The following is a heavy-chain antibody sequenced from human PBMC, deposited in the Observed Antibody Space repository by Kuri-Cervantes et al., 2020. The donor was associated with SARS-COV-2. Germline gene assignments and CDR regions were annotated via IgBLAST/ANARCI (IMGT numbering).Heavy chain of an antibody. CDR2: ISYDGTNK. CDR1: GFTFSTYG. J-gene: IGHJ4*02. D-gene: IGHD5-24*01. Sequence: GGSLRLFCAASGFTFSTYGMHWVRQAPGKGLEWVAVISYDGTNKYYADSVKGRFTISRDNSKNTLYLQMNSLRPEDTAVYYCAKSFDPYNSLSGDYFDYWGQGTLVTVSS. V-gene: IGHV3-30*18. CDR3: AKSFDPYNSLSGDYFDY.